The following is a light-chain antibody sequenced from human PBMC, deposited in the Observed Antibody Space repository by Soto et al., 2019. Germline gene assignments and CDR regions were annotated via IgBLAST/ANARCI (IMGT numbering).Light chain of an antibody. CDR3: QLYGSSPPRT. J-gene: IGKJ1*01. CDR1: QSVSSTY. CDR2: GAS. Sequence: EIVLTQSPGTLSLSLGERATLSCRASQSVSSTYLGWYQQKPGQAPRLLIYGASSRATGIPDRFSGSGSGTDFTLTIARLEPEDFAVYYCQLYGSSPPRTFGQGTKVEIK. V-gene: IGKV3-20*01.